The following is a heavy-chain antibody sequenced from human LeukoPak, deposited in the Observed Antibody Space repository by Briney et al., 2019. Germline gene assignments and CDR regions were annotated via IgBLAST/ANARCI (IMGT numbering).Heavy chain of an antibody. V-gene: IGHV1-18*01. CDR1: GYSFSSFG. J-gene: IGHJ4*02. D-gene: IGHD3-10*01. CDR3: ARHYFGSGGEDY. Sequence: ASVKVSCKASGYSFSSFGITWVRQAPGQGLEWMGWISRHNGNTDYAQRFRGRVTLTIDTSTTTADMEVRDLIPDDTAVYYCARHYFGSGGEDYWGQGTL. CDR2: ISRHNGNT.